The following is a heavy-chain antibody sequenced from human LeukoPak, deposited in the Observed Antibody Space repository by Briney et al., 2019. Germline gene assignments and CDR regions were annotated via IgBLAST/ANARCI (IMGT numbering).Heavy chain of an antibody. V-gene: IGHV3-23*01. J-gene: IGHJ5*02. CDR3: AKGNWNDD. CDR2: ISGSGDST. CDR1: GFTFSIYD. Sequence: PGGSLRLSCAASGFTFSIYDMTWVRQAPGKGLEWVSVISGSGDSTYYADSVKGRLTISRDNSKNTLYLQMNRLRADDTAVYYCAKGNWNDDWGQGTLVIVSS.